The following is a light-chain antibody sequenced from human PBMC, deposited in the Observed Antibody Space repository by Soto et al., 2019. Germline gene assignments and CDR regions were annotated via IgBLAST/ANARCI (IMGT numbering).Light chain of an antibody. Sequence: QSVLTQPDSVSGYPGQSITISCTGTSSDIGYYNYVSWYQQHPGKAPKVMIYDVSNRPSGVSNRFSGSKSANTASLTISGLQAEDEADYHCSAYTTSSTVVFGSGTKVTVL. CDR2: DVS. CDR1: SSDIGYYNY. J-gene: IGLJ1*01. V-gene: IGLV2-14*03. CDR3: SAYTTSSTVV.